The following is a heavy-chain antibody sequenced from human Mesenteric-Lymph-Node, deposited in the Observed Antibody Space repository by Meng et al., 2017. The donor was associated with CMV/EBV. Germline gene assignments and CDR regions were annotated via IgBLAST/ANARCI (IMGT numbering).Heavy chain of an antibody. CDR1: GFTFSAST. CDR3: TRGGGGWYFDL. V-gene: IGHV3-73*01. D-gene: IGHD6-19*01. Sequence: GGSLRLSCAASGFTFSASTLHWVRQAPGKGLEWVGRIRPKVDNYVTGYGASVKGRFTISRDDSKNTAYLQLNSLKPEDTAVYYCTRGGGGWYFDLWGQGTLVTVSS. CDR2: IRPKVDNYVT. J-gene: IGHJ4*02.